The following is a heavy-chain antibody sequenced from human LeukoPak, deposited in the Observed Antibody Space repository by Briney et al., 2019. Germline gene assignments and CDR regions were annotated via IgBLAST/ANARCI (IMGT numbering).Heavy chain of an antibody. Sequence: HPGGPLSLSCAVSGFPFSDFAMSWVRQAPGKGLEWVSTISGGGDNTYFADSVKGRFTISRDNSKNTLFLQMVSLRAEDTTVYYCAKFEGALLGNYYMDVWGKGTTVTVSS. J-gene: IGHJ6*03. CDR1: GFPFSDFA. CDR3: AKFEGALLGNYYMDV. V-gene: IGHV3-23*01. CDR2: ISGGGDNT.